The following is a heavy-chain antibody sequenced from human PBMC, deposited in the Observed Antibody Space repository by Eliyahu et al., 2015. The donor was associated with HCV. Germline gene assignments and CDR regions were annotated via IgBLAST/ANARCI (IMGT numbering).Heavy chain of an antibody. Sequence: QVQLVQSGAEVKKPGASVKVSCKASGYTFXSXYMHWVRQAPGQGLEWMGIINPSGGSTSYAQKFQGRVTMTRDTSTSTVYMELSSLRSEDTAVYYCARGVQSYGDYDYYFDYWGQGTLVTVSS. D-gene: IGHD4-17*01. V-gene: IGHV1-46*01. CDR2: INPSGGST. CDR1: GYTFXSXY. J-gene: IGHJ4*02. CDR3: ARGVQSYGDYDYYFDY.